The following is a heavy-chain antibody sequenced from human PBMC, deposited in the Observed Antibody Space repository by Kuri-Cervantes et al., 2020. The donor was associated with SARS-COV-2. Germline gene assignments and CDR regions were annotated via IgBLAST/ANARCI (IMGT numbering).Heavy chain of an antibody. CDR2: ISSSSSYI. CDR1: GFTFSSYS. Sequence: GESLKISCAASGFTFSSYSMNWVRQAPGKGLEWVSPISSSSSYIYYADSVKGRFTISRDNAKNSLYLQMNSLRAEDTAVYYCARDPFGGSGSYYNGNWFDPWGQGTLVTVSS. CDR3: ARDPFGGSGSYYNGNWFDP. J-gene: IGHJ5*02. V-gene: IGHV3-21*01. D-gene: IGHD3-10*01.